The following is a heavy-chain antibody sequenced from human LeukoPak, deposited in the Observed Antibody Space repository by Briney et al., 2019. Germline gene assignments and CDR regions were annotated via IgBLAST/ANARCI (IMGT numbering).Heavy chain of an antibody. CDR3: AKVNGDYIVDPSDY. CDR2: ISSSGSTI. D-gene: IGHD4-17*01. CDR1: GFTFSSYE. Sequence: PGGSLRLSCAASGFTFSSYELNWVRQAPGKGLGWVSYISSSGSTIKYADSVKGRFTISRDNSKNTLYLQMNSLRTEDTAVYYCAKVNGDYIVDPSDYWGQGTLVTVSS. V-gene: IGHV3-48*03. J-gene: IGHJ4*02.